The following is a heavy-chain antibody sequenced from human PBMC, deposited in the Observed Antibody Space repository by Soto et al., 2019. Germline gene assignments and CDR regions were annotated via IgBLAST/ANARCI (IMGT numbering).Heavy chain of an antibody. CDR1: GGSISSSSYF. V-gene: IGHV4-39*07. Sequence: SETLSLTCTVSGGSISSSSYFWVWIRQPPGKGLEWIGSISYSGTTYYNPSLKSRVTISVDASKTQLSLKLSSVTAADTAVYYCASVRGGYYYAMDVWGQGTTVTVSS. CDR2: ISYSGTT. D-gene: IGHD3-10*02. J-gene: IGHJ6*02. CDR3: ASVRGGYYYAMDV.